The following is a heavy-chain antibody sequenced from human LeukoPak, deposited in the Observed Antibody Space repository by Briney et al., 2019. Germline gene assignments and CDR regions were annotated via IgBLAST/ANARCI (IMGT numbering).Heavy chain of an antibody. V-gene: IGHV1-69*06. CDR1: GGTFTSYA. D-gene: IGHD3/OR15-3a*01. J-gene: IGHJ4*02. CDR3: ARSSTVFWTFDY. Sequence: ASVKVSCKASGGTFTSYAISWVRQAPGQGLEWMGGIIPIFGTANYAQKFQGRVTITADKSTSTAYMELSSLRSEDTAVYYCARSSTVFWTFDYWGQGTLVSVSS. CDR2: IIPIFGTA.